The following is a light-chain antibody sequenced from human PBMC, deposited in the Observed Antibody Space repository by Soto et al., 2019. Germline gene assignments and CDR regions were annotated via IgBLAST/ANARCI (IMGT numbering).Light chain of an antibody. CDR1: SSDVGGYNY. V-gene: IGLV2-8*01. J-gene: IGLJ2*01. CDR3: SSYAGTNNVI. Sequence: QSVLTQPPSASGSPGQSVTISCTGTSSDVGGYNYVSWYQQEPGEAPKLIICEVNKRPSGVPDRFSGSKSGNTASLTVSGLQAEDEADYYCSSYAGTNNVIFGGGTKLTVL. CDR2: EVN.